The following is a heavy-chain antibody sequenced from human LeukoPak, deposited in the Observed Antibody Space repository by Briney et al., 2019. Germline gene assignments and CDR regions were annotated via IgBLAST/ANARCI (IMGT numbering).Heavy chain of an antibody. Sequence: TLSLTCTVSGGSISSSSYYWGWIRQPAGKGLEWIGRIYTSGSTDYNPSLKSRVTISRDTSKNEFSLILGSLTAADTAVYYCARDSPPAYCTSGSCYFDSWGQGTLVTVSS. CDR2: IYTSGST. V-gene: IGHV4-61*02. CDR1: GGSISSSSYY. D-gene: IGHD2-8*01. CDR3: ARDSPPAYCTSGSCYFDS. J-gene: IGHJ4*02.